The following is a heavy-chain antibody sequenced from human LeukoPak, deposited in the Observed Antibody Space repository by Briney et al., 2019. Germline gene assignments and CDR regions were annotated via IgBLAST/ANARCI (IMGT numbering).Heavy chain of an antibody. CDR1: GFTFSSYA. CDR2: ISGSGGST. D-gene: IGHD1-1*01. V-gene: IGHV3-23*01. Sequence: GGSLRLSCAASGFTFSSYAMSWVRQAPGKGLEWVSAISGSGGSTYYADSVKGRFAISRDNSKNTLYLQMNSLRAEDTAVYYCAKDLRWNDVTDYWGQGTLVTVSS. J-gene: IGHJ4*02. CDR3: AKDLRWNDVTDY.